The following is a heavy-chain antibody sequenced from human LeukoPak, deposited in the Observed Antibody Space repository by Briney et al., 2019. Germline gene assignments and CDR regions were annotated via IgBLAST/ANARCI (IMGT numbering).Heavy chain of an antibody. CDR3: AYVLRFLEWLLYRYDY. D-gene: IGHD3-3*01. CDR1: GFTFSSYS. V-gene: IGHV3-21*01. CDR2: IGSSSSYV. J-gene: IGHJ4*02. Sequence: GGSLRLSCAASGFTFSSYSMNWVRQAPGKGLEWVSSIGSSSSYVYYADSVKGRFTISRDNAKNSLYLQMNSLRAEDTAVYYCAYVLRFLEWLLYRYDYWGQGTLVTVSS.